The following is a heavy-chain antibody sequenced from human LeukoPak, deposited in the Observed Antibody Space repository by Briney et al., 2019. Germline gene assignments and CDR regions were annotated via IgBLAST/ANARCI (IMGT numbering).Heavy chain of an antibody. V-gene: IGHV1-58*01. CDR2: IVLGSSNT. CDR1: GFTFTSSV. Sequence: GTSVKVSCKVSGFTFTSSVAQWVRQARGQRLEWIGWIVLGSSNTNYAQKFQERLTITRDMSTTTAYMELSSLTSEDTAVYFCAVDQGRPAGDAFDYWGQGTLVTVSS. D-gene: IGHD2-2*01. J-gene: IGHJ4*02. CDR3: AVDQGRPAGDAFDY.